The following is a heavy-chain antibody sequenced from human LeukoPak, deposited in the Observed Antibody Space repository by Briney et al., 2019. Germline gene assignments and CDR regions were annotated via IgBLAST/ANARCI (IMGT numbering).Heavy chain of an antibody. CDR3: ARGSAADFDY. CDR2: ISSSSSYI. CDR1: GFTFSLYS. Sequence: GGSLRLSCAASGFTFSLYSMNWVRQAPGKGLEWVPSISSSSSYIYYADSVKGRFTISRDNAENSLYLQMNSLRPEDTAVYYCARGSAADFDYWGQGTLVTVS. D-gene: IGHD6-13*01. V-gene: IGHV3-21*01. J-gene: IGHJ4*02.